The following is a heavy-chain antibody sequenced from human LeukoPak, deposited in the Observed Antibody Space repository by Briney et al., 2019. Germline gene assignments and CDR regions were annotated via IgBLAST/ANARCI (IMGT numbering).Heavy chain of an antibody. CDR1: GFNFNGSA. V-gene: IGHV3-73*01. Sequence: GGSLRLSCASSGFNFNGSAIHWVRQASGKGLEWICRIRIKANNYATAYSESVKGRFTIPRDDSKNTAYLQMNSLKTEDTAVYYCTRWATYFYDSTYPFDIWGQGTMVTVSS. J-gene: IGHJ3*02. CDR2: IRIKANNYAT. CDR3: TRWATYFYDSTYPFDI. D-gene: IGHD3-22*01.